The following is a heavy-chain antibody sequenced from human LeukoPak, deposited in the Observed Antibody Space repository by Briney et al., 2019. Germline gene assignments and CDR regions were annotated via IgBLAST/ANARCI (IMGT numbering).Heavy chain of an antibody. Sequence: ASVKVSCKASGYTFTGYYMHWVRQAPGQGLEWMGRINPNSGGTNYAQKFQGRVTMTRDTSISTAYMELSRLRSEDTAVYYCARGASAAAGPYYYYYYIDVWGKGTTVTVSS. D-gene: IGHD6-13*01. J-gene: IGHJ6*03. CDR3: ARGASAAAGPYYYYYYIDV. CDR1: GYTFTGYY. V-gene: IGHV1-2*06. CDR2: INPNSGGT.